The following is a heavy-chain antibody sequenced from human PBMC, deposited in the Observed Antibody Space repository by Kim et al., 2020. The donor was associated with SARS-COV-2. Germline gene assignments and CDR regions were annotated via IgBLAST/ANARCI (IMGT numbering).Heavy chain of an antibody. D-gene: IGHD6-13*01. J-gene: IGHJ4*02. V-gene: IGHV1-18*01. CDR3: ARFARTAAGHFDY. Sequence: YAQKLQGRVTMTTDTSTSTAYMGLRSLNTDDTAVYYCARFARTAAGHFDYWGQGTLVTVSS.